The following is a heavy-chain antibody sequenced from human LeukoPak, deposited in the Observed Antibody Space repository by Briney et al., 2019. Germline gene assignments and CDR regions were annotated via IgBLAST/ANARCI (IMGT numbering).Heavy chain of an antibody. CDR1: GGSISGHY. CDR3: ARGIRTYNWFDP. V-gene: IGHV4-59*11. Sequence: SETLSLTCTVSGGSISGHYWSWIRQPPGKGLEWIGYIYYSGSTNYNPSLESQVTISVDTSKNQFSLKLSSVTAADTAVYYCARGIRTYNWFDPWGQGTLVTVSS. J-gene: IGHJ5*02. D-gene: IGHD2-15*01. CDR2: IYYSGST.